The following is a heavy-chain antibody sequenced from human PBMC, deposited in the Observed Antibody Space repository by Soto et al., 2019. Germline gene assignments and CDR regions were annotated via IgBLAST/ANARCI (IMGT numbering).Heavy chain of an antibody. D-gene: IGHD3-16*02. CDR3: ARHGDYVWGSYRFPLPFDY. V-gene: IGHV4-39*01. CDR2: IYYSGST. J-gene: IGHJ4*02. Sequence: PSETLSLTCTVSGGSISSSSYYWGWIRQPPGKGLEWIGSIYYSGSTYYNPSLKSRVTISVDTSKNQFSLKLSSVTAADTAVYYCARHGDYVWGSYRFPLPFDYWGQRTLVTVPS. CDR1: GGSISSSSYY.